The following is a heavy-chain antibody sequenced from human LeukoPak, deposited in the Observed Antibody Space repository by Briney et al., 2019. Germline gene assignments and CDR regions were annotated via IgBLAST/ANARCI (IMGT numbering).Heavy chain of an antibody. D-gene: IGHD2-2*02. CDR3: ARVPVSAAIRGCFDY. Sequence: SVKVSCKASGGTFSSYTISWVRQAPGQGLEWMGRIIPILGIANYAQKFQGRVTITADKSTSTAYMELSSLRSEDTAVYYCARVPVSAAIRGCFDYWGQGTLVTVSS. CDR1: GGTFSSYT. J-gene: IGHJ4*02. V-gene: IGHV1-69*02. CDR2: IIPILGIA.